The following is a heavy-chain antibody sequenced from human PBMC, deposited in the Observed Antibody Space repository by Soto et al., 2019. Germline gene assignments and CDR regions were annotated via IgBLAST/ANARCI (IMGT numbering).Heavy chain of an antibody. V-gene: IGHV6-1*01. J-gene: IGHJ3*02. D-gene: IGHD1-1*01. CDR3: ARLEAVNAFDI. CDR1: GDSVSSNSAG. Sequence: QTLSLTCSISGDSVSSNSAGWNWIRQSPSRGLEWLGRTYYRSKWYNDYAVSVKSRITINPDTSKNQFSLQLNSVTPEDTAVYYCARLEAVNAFDIWGQGTMVTVSS. CDR2: TYYRSKWYN.